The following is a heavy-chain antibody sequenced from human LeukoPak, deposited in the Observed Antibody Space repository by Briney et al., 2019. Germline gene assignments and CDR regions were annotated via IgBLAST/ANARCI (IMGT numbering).Heavy chain of an antibody. CDR3: AAPQRITMVRGVITGDY. D-gene: IGHD3-10*01. Sequence: PGGSLRLSCAASGFTFSSYGMHWVRQAPGKGLEWVAFIRYDGSNKYYAYSVKGRFTISRDNSKNTLYLQMNSLRAEDTAVYYCAAPQRITMVRGVITGDYWGQGTLVTVSS. J-gene: IGHJ4*02. CDR1: GFTFSSYG. V-gene: IGHV3-30*02. CDR2: IRYDGSNK.